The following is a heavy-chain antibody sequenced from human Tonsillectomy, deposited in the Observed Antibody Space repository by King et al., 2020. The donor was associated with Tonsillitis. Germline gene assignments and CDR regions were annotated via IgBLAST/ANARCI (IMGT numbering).Heavy chain of an antibody. V-gene: IGHV3-23*04. CDR3: AKDRTGTTWYYYGMDA. J-gene: IGHJ6*02. D-gene: IGHD1-7*01. CDR2: ISGSGDST. Sequence: VQLVESGGGLVQPGGSLRLSCAASGFTFSSYAMSWVRQAPGKGLEWVSSISGSGDSTYYADSVKGRFTISRDNSKNTLYLQMNSVRAEDTAVYNCAKDRTGTTWYYYGMDAWGQGTTVTVSS. CDR1: GFTFSSYA.